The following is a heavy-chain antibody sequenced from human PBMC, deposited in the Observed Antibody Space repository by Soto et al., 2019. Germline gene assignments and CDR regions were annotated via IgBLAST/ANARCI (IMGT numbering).Heavy chain of an antibody. V-gene: IGHV3-30-3*01. CDR3: ARDFSTTAPFDY. Sequence: QVQLVESGGGVVQPGGSLRLSCAAYGYTFSTYTLHWVRQAPGKGLEWVAVISFDESSKFYADSVKGRFTISRDNSKNTLYLQMNSLRAEDTAVYYCARDFSTTAPFDYWGQGTLVTISS. J-gene: IGHJ4*02. CDR1: GYTFSTYT. CDR2: ISFDESSK. D-gene: IGHD4-17*01.